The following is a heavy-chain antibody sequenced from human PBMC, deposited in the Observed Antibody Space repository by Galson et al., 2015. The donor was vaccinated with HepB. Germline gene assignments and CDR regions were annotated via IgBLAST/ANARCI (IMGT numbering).Heavy chain of an antibody. D-gene: IGHD3-22*01. CDR1: GDSITNYY. V-gene: IGHV4-4*07. J-gene: IGHJ4*02. Sequence: LSLTCNVSGDSITNYYWSWIRQPAGKGLEWIGRIHSGGVTNYNPSLKSRVAMSVDASRNQISLRLSSVTAADTAIYFCARRDSSAWYLDLWGQGTRVTVSS. CDR2: IHSGGVT. CDR3: ARRDSSAWYLDL.